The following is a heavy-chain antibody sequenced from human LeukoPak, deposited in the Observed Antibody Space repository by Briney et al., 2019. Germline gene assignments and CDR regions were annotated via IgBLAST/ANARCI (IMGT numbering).Heavy chain of an antibody. CDR1: GFTYSSYA. V-gene: IGHV3-23*01. CDR3: AKVSAMVFTFDY. J-gene: IGHJ4*02. Sequence: GGSLRLSCAASGFTYSSYAMSWVRQAPGKGLEWVSAISGSGGSTYYADSVKGRFTISRDNSKNTLYLQMNSLRAEDTAVYYCAKVSAMVFTFDYWGQGTLVTVSS. D-gene: IGHD5-18*01. CDR2: ISGSGGST.